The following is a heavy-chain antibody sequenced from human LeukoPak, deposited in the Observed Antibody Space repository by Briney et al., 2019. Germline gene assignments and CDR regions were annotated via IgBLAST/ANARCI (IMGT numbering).Heavy chain of an antibody. CDR3: ASEVHRYCSGGSCYFND. CDR1: GGAFSSYA. V-gene: IGHV1-69*05. CDR2: IIPIFGTA. Sequence: SVTVSCKASGGAFSSYATSWVRQAPGQGLEWMGRIIPIFGTANYAQKFQGRVTITTDESTSTAYMELSSLRSEDTAVYYCASEVHRYCSGGSCYFNDWGQGTLVTVSS. D-gene: IGHD2-15*01. J-gene: IGHJ4*02.